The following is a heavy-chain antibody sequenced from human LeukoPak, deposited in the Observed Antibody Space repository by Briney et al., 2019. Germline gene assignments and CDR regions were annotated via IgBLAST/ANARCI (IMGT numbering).Heavy chain of an antibody. Sequence: QPGGSLRLSCVASGFTVSASYMSWVRLPAGKGLEWVSSIYSGGTPYYADSFNGRSTISRDTSKNTLYLQMNSLRVDDTAIYYCASHRRSIAAAAYFDHWGQGTRDTVSS. CDR3: ASHRRSIAAAAYFDH. V-gene: IGHV3-53*01. CDR1: GFTVSASY. J-gene: IGHJ4*02. D-gene: IGHD6-25*01. CDR2: IYSGGTP.